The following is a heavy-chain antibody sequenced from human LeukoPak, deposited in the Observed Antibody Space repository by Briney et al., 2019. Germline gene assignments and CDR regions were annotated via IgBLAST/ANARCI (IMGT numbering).Heavy chain of an antibody. CDR2: IYSSGNT. J-gene: IGHJ6*03. D-gene: IGHD2-8*01. Sequence: SETLSLTCTVSGDSLSAYYWSWIRQPPGRGLEWIGYIYSSGNTNYNPSLKSRVTISVGTSKKQHSLKLTSVTAADTAVYYCAIHTNLDISSFMDVWGKGTTVAVSS. V-gene: IGHV4-4*09. CDR1: GDSLSAYY. CDR3: AIHTNLDISSFMDV.